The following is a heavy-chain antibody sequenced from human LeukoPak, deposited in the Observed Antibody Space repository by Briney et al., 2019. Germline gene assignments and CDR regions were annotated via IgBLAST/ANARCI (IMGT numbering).Heavy chain of an antibody. J-gene: IGHJ6*03. Sequence: VASVTVSCTASGYTFTNYDINWVRQAAGQGLEWMGWMNPKSGNTGYAQMFQGRVTITRNTSINTAYMELSSLRSEDTAVYYCAFLTGYYMDVWGKGTTVTVSS. D-gene: IGHD2/OR15-2a*01. CDR2: MNPKSGNT. V-gene: IGHV1-8*03. CDR1: GYTFTNYD. CDR3: AFLTGYYMDV.